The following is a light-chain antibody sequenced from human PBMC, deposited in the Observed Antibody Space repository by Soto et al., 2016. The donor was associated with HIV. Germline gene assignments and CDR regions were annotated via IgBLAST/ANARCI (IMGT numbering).Light chain of an antibody. CDR2: AAS. CDR3: QHLNSFLPWT. Sequence: DIQLTQSPSFVSASVGDRVTITCRASQGMSSYLAWYQQKPGEAPELLIYAASTLQSGVPSRFSGSGSGTEFTLTISSLQPEDFAIYYCQHLNSFLPWTFGQGTKVEIK. V-gene: IGKV1-9*01. CDR1: QGMSSY. J-gene: IGKJ1*01.